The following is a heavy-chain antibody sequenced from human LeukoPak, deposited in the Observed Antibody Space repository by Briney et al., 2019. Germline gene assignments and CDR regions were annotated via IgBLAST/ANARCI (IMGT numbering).Heavy chain of an antibody. D-gene: IGHD3-9*01. V-gene: IGHV4-39*07. J-gene: IGHJ4*02. CDR1: GDSIISNIYW. Sequence: PSETLSLTCTVSGDSIISNIYWWDWVRLPPGKGLQWIGATFYTGRTFYSPSLKSRVTLSVDTSKNQFSLQLSSVTAADTAVYYCARTGYYDILTGYYRDWGQGTLVTVSS. CDR2: TFYTGRT. CDR3: ARTGYYDILTGYYRD.